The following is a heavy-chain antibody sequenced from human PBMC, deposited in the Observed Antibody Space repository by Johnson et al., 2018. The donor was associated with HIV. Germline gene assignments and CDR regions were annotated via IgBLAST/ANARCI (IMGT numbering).Heavy chain of an antibody. V-gene: IGHV3-13*01. CDR3: ARAYLNWGRGAFDI. D-gene: IGHD7-27*01. J-gene: IGHJ3*02. CDR2: IGTAGDT. CDR1: GFTFSNYD. Sequence: EQLVESGGGLVQPGGSLRLSCAASGFTFSNYDMHWVRQATGKGLEWVSGIGTAGDTYYPGSVKGRFTISRENAKNSLYLQMNSLRAGDTAVYYCARAYLNWGRGAFDIWGQGTMVTVSS.